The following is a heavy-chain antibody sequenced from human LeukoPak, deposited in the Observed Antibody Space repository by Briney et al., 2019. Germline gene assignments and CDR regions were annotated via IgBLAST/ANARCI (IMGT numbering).Heavy chain of an antibody. J-gene: IGHJ6*03. D-gene: IGHD4-11*01. CDR2: IYTSGST. Sequence: PSETLSLTCTVSGGSISSYYWSWSRQPAGKGLEWIGRIYTSGSTNYNPSLKSRVTMSVDTSKNQFSLKLSSVTAADTAVYYCARNRGSTVITDHYYYYYMDVWGKGTTVTVSS. V-gene: IGHV4-4*07. CDR3: ARNRGSTVITDHYYYYYMDV. CDR1: GGSISSYY.